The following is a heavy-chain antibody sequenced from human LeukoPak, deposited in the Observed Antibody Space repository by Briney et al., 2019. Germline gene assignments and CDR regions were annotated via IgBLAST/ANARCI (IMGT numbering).Heavy chain of an antibody. CDR3: ARARSSYGYGDAFDI. J-gene: IGHJ3*02. Sequence: GGSLRLSCAASGLTFSSYSMNWVRQAPGKGLEWVSSISSSSSYIYYADSVKGRFTISRDNSKNTLYLQMNSLRAEDTAVYYCARARSSYGYGDAFDIWGQGTMVTVSS. CDR2: ISSSSSYI. D-gene: IGHD5-18*01. CDR1: GLTFSSYS. V-gene: IGHV3-21*01.